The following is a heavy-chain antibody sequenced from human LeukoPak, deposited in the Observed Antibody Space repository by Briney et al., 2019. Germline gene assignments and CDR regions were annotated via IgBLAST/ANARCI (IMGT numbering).Heavy chain of an antibody. V-gene: IGHV5-51*01. CDR1: GYSFTSYW. CDR3: ARRSGTEGWFDP. J-gene: IGHJ5*02. CDR2: IYPGDSDT. Sequence: GESLKISCKGSGYSFTSYWVGWVRQMPGKGLEWMGIIYPGDSDTRYSPSFQGQVTISADTSISTAYLQWSSLKASDSAIYYCARRSGTEGWFDPWGQGTLVTVSS. D-gene: IGHD6-13*01.